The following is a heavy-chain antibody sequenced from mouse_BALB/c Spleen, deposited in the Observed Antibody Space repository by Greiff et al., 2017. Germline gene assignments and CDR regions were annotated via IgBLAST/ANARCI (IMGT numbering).Heavy chain of an antibody. D-gene: IGHD1-1*02. CDR1: GFTFSSYA. J-gene: IGHJ2*01. Sequence: EVQGVESGGGLVKPGGSLKLSCAASGFTFSSYAMSWVRQTPEKRLEWVASISSGGSTYYPDSVKGRFTISRDNARNILYLQMSSLRSEDTAMYYCARGSCGFDYWGQGTTLTVSS. CDR2: ISSGGST. CDR3: ARGSCGFDY. V-gene: IGHV5-6-5*01.